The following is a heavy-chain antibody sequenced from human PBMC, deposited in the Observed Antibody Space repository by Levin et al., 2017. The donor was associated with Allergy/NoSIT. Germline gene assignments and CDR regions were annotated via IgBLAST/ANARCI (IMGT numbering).Heavy chain of an antibody. D-gene: IGHD3-3*02. CDR2: ISNSGSST. CDR3: ARAHLDGFDI. Sequence: GESLKISCAASGFIFKNYYMTWIRQAPGKGLERVSYISNSGSSTYYADSVKGRFTISRDNAKNSLSLQMNSLRAEDTAVYYCARAHLDGFDIWGQGTMVTVSS. CDR1: GFIFKNYY. J-gene: IGHJ3*02. V-gene: IGHV3-11*01.